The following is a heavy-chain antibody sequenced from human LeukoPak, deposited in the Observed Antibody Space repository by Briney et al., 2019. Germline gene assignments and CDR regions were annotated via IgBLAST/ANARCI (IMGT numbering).Heavy chain of an antibody. Sequence: GRSLRLSCAASGFTFSSYGMHWVRQAPGKGLEWVAVISYDGSNKYYADSVKGRFTISRDNSKNTLYLQMNSLRAEDTAVYYCAKESRYYDILTGYLTPFYYYYGMDVWGQGTTVTVSS. CDR1: GFTFSSYG. D-gene: IGHD3-9*01. J-gene: IGHJ6*02. CDR3: AKESRYYDILTGYLTPFYYYYGMDV. V-gene: IGHV3-30*18. CDR2: ISYDGSNK.